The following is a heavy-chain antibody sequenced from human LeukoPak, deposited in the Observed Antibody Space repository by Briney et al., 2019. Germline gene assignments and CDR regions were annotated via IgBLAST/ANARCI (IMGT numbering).Heavy chain of an antibody. CDR1: GGSIISNY. Sequence: SETLSLTCTVSGGSIISNYWSWIRQSAGTGLEWIGRIYGSGITDYNPSLKSRVTMSLDTSRKQLSLRLTSVTAADTAVYYCARLKFYDSTGYSPGYYMDVWGKGTTVSVFS. V-gene: IGHV4-4*07. CDR3: ARLKFYDSTGYSPGYYMDV. D-gene: IGHD3-22*01. CDR2: IYGSGIT. J-gene: IGHJ6*03.